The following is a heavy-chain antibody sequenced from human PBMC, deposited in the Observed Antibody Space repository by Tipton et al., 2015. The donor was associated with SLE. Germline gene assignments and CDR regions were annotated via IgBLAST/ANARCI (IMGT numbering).Heavy chain of an antibody. Sequence: LSLTCTVSGGSISSYYWSWIRQPPGKGLEWIGYIYYSGSTNYNPSLKSRVTISVDTSKNQFSLKLSSVTAADTAVYYCARQYDILTPLQHWGQGTLVTVSS. CDR3: ARQYDILTPLQH. V-gene: IGHV4-59*08. D-gene: IGHD3-9*01. J-gene: IGHJ1*01. CDR2: IYYSGST. CDR1: GGSISSYY.